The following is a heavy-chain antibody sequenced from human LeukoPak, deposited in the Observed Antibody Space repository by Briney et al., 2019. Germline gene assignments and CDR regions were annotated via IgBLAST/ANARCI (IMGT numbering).Heavy chain of an antibody. V-gene: IGHV1-8*01. CDR2: MNPNSGDT. Sequence: ASVKVSCTASGYTFTNYDLTWVRQATGQGLEWMGWMNPNSGDTGYAQKFQGRLTMTRDTSISTAYMELSSLRSGDTAVYYCARGFAAYDTSDYAFSYYWGQGTLVTVSS. D-gene: IGHD3-22*01. CDR3: ARGFAAYDTSDYAFSYY. CDR1: GYTFTNYD. J-gene: IGHJ4*02.